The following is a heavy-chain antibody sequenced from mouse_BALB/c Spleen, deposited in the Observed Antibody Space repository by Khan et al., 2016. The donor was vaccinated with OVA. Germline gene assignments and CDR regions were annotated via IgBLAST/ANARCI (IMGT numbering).Heavy chain of an antibody. CDR3: ARRGLRGDFDY. Sequence: QVQLKESGAELAKPGASVKMSCKASGYTFINSWMNWVKQRPGQGLEWIGYINPTTGYTEYNLKFKDKATLTADKSSSTAHMQLSSLTSEDAAVYDGARRGLRGDFDYWGQGTTLTVSS. J-gene: IGHJ2*01. V-gene: IGHV1-7*01. CDR2: INPTTGYT. D-gene: IGHD1-1*01. CDR1: GYTFINSW.